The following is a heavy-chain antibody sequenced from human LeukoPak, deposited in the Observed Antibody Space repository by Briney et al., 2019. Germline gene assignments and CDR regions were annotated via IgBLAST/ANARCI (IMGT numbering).Heavy chain of an antibody. J-gene: IGHJ4*02. CDR1: GFTFDDYA. D-gene: IGHD3-3*01. CDR3: ARGPTYYDFWSGPGDY. Sequence: GGSLRLSCAASGFTFDDYAMHWVRQAPGKGLEWVSLISWDGGSTYYADSVKGQFTISRDNSKNSLYLQMNSLRAEDTALYYCARGPTYYDFWSGPGDYWGQGTLVTVSS. CDR2: ISWDGGST. V-gene: IGHV3-43D*03.